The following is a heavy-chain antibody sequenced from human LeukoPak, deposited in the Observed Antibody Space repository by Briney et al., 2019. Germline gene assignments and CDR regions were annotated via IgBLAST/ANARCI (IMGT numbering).Heavy chain of an antibody. V-gene: IGHV3-7*01. CDR1: GFTFSAYW. CDR2: IKQDGSEE. D-gene: IGHD2-2*01. Sequence: GGSLRLSFSASGFTFSAYWMSWVRQAPGKGLEWVANIKQDGSEEHYVDSVKGRFTISRDNAKNSLYLQMNSLRAEDTAVYYCARDTPGEESHWGQGTLVAVSS. J-gene: IGHJ4*02. CDR3: ARDTPGEESH.